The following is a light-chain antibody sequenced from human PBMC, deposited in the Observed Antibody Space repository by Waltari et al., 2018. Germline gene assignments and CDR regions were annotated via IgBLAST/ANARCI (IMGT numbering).Light chain of an antibody. CDR3: QQLHSYPRA. CDR2: GAS. CDR1: QDLDNW. Sequence: AIQVTQSPSSLSAPVAVRFTITCRASQDLDNWLAWYQQKPGKAPNLLIYGASVLESGVPSRFSGSGSGTDFTLTISSLQPEDFATYYCQQLHSYPRAFGGGTKVESK. J-gene: IGKJ4*01. V-gene: IGKV1-13*02.